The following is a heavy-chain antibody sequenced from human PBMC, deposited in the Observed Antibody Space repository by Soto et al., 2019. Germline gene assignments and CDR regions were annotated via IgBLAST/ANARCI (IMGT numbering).Heavy chain of an antibody. CDR1: GFTFSDYY. D-gene: IGHD3-3*01. Sequence: QVQLVESGGGLVKPGGSLRLSCAASGFTFSDYYMSWIRQAPGKGLEWVSYISSSGSTIYYADSVKGRFTISRDNPKNSLYLQMNSLRAEDTAVYYCASGSIFGVVIISHAFDIWGQGTMVTVSS. V-gene: IGHV3-11*01. CDR2: ISSSGSTI. CDR3: ASGSIFGVVIISHAFDI. J-gene: IGHJ3*02.